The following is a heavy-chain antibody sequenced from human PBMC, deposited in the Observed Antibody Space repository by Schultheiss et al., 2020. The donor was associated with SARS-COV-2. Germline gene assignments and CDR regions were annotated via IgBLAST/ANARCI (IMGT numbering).Heavy chain of an antibody. V-gene: IGHV4-30-4*01. CDR2: IYYSGTT. CDR1: GGSINSGDYY. D-gene: IGHD3-22*01. CDR3: ARRGYSTGYHFDC. J-gene: IGHJ5*01. Sequence: SETLSLTCYVSGGSINSGDYYWTWIRQPPGKGLEWIGYIYYSGTTYYNPSLKSRVTISLDMSKNQLSLMLSSVTPADTAVYYCARRGYSTGYHFDCWGQGTLVTVSS.